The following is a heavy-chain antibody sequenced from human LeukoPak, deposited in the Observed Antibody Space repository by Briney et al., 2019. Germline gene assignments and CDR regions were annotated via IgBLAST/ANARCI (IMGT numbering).Heavy chain of an antibody. Sequence: GGSLRLSCAASGFTVSSYFMSWVRQAPGKGLEWVSSISSSSSYIYYADSVKGRFTISRDNAKNSLYLQMNSLRAEDTAVYYCARDSMVRGERGDYWGQGTLVTVSS. CDR2: ISSSSSYI. CDR3: ARDSMVRGERGDY. J-gene: IGHJ4*02. D-gene: IGHD3-10*01. CDR1: GFTVSSYF. V-gene: IGHV3-21*01.